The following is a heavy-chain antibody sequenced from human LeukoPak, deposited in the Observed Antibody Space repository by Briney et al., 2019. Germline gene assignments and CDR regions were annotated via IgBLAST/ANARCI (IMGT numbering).Heavy chain of an antibody. CDR2: IRYDGSNK. V-gene: IGHV3-30*02. D-gene: IGHD3-10*01. Sequence: GGSLRLSCAASGFTFSSYGMHWVRQAPGKGLEWVAFIRYDGSNKYYADSVKGRFTISRDNSKNTLYLQMNSLRAEDTAVYYCAKDMVRGAPHFDYWGQGTLVTVSS. J-gene: IGHJ4*02. CDR1: GFTFSSYG. CDR3: AKDMVRGAPHFDY.